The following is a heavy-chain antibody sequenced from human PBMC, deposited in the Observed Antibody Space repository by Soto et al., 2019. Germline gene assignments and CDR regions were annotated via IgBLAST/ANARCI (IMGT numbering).Heavy chain of an antibody. CDR2: ISSSSSYI. Sequence: PGGSLRLSCAASGFTFSSYSMNWARQAPGKGLEWVSSISSSSSYIYYADSVKGRFTISRDNAKNSLYLQMNSLRAEDTAVYYCARASLVGSTGLYGMDAWGQGTTVTVSS. D-gene: IGHD4-17*01. V-gene: IGHV3-21*01. J-gene: IGHJ6*02. CDR1: GFTFSSYS. CDR3: ARASLVGSTGLYGMDA.